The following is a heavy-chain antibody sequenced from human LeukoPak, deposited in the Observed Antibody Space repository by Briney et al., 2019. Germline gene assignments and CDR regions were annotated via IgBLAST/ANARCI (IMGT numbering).Heavy chain of an antibody. J-gene: IGHJ4*02. D-gene: IGHD6-6*01. CDR2: INSDGSST. Sequence: PGASLRLSCAASGFTFNNYAMSWVRQAPGKGLVWVSRINSDGSSTSYADSVKGRFTISRDNAKNTLYLQMNSLRAEDTAVYYCARGIAARNWGQGTLVTVSS. V-gene: IGHV3-74*01. CDR1: GFTFNNYA. CDR3: ARGIAARN.